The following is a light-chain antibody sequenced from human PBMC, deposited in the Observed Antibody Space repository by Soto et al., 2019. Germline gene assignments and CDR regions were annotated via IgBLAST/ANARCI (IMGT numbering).Light chain of an antibody. CDR1: QSVSSY. J-gene: IGKJ1*01. CDR3: QQYGSSPGT. Sequence: EIVLTQSPATLSLSPGERATLSCRASQSVSSYLAWYQQKPGQAPSLLIYDASNRATGIPARFSGSGSGTDFALTISRVEPEDFVIYFCQQYGSSPGTFGQGTKVDIK. CDR2: DAS. V-gene: IGKV3-11*01.